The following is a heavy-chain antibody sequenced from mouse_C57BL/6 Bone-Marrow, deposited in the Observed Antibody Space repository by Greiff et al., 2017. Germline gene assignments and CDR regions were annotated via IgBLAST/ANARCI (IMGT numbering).Heavy chain of an antibody. J-gene: IGHJ4*01. D-gene: IGHD3-1*01. Sequence: QVQLQQSGAELVRPGTSVKMSCKASGYTFTNYWIGWAKQRPGHGLEWIGDLYPGGGYTNYNEKFKGKATLTADKSSSTAYMQFSSLTSEDSAIYYCAREGAFYYAMDYWGQGTSVTVSS. CDR1: GYTFTNYW. CDR3: AREGAFYYAMDY. V-gene: IGHV1-63*01. CDR2: LYPGGGYT.